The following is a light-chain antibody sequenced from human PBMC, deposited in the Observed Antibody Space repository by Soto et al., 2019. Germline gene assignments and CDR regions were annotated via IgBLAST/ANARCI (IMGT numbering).Light chain of an antibody. CDR1: SSDVGGYDY. V-gene: IGLV2-8*01. CDR3: SSYTGGNPSYV. J-gene: IGLJ1*01. CDR2: EVT. Sequence: QSVLTQPPSASGCPGQSVTSSCTGTSSDVGGYDYVSWYQQHPGKAPKLMIYEVTIRPSGVSDRFSGSKSGNTASLTVSGLQAEDEADYYCSSYTGGNPSYVFGTGTKVTVL.